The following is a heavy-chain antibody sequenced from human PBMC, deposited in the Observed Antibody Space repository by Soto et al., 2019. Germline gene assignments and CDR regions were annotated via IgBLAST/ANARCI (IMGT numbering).Heavy chain of an antibody. V-gene: IGHV7-4-1*01. J-gene: IGHJ5*02. CDR1: GYTFTSYA. D-gene: IGHD6-13*01. CDR2: INTNTGNP. CDR3: ARDISSSSWRNWFDP. Sequence: ASVKVSCNPSGYTFTSYAMNWVRQAPGQGLEWMGWINTNTGNPTYAQGFTGRFVFALDTSVSTAYLQICSLKAEDTAVYYCARDISSSSWRNWFDPWGQGTLVTVS.